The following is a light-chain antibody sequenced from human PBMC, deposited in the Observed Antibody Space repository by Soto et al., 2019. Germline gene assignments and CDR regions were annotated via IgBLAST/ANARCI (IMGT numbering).Light chain of an antibody. J-gene: IGKJ1*01. V-gene: IGKV1-5*03. CDR2: QAS. CDR3: QQYSSHST. CDR1: QSTSSY. Sequence: DIQMTQSPSTLSASVGDRVTITCRASQSTSSYLAWYQQKPGKAPKLLIYQASSLKNGVPSRFSGSGSGTEFSLTISSLQPDDFATYYCQQYSSHSTFGQGTKVDI.